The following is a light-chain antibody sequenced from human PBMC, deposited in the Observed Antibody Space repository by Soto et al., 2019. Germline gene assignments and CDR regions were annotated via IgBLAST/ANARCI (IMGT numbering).Light chain of an antibody. V-gene: IGKV1-39*01. J-gene: IGKJ4*01. CDR2: AAS. Sequence: DIQMTQSPSSLSASVGDRVTITCRASQSISSYLNWYQQKPGKAPKLLIYAASSLQSGVQSRFSGSGSVTDFTLTISSLQPEDFATYYCQQSYSTPLTFGGGNKVEIK. CDR3: QQSYSTPLT. CDR1: QSISSY.